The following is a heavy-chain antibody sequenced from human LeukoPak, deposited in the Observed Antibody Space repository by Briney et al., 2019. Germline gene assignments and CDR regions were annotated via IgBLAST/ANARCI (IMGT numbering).Heavy chain of an antibody. J-gene: IGHJ4*02. Sequence: GASVKVSCKVSGYTLTELSMHWVRQAPGKGLEWMGGFDPEDGETIYAQKFRGRVTMTEDTSTDTAYMELSSLRSEDTAVYYCATALASGWYLAFDYWGQGTLVTVSS. D-gene: IGHD6-19*01. CDR3: ATALASGWYLAFDY. CDR2: FDPEDGET. CDR1: GYTLTELS. V-gene: IGHV1-24*01.